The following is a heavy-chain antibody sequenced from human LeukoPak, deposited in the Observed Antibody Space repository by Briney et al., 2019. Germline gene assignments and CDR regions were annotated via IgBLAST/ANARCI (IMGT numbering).Heavy chain of an antibody. D-gene: IGHD6-19*01. CDR2: IYSGGST. Sequence: GGSLRLSCAASGFTVSSNYMSWVRQAPGKGLEWVSVIYSGGSTYYADSVKGRFTISRDNSKNTLYLQMNSLRAEDTAVYYCARKAVAAYYFDYWGQGILVTVSS. V-gene: IGHV3-66*01. CDR1: GFTVSSNY. CDR3: ARKAVAAYYFDY. J-gene: IGHJ4*02.